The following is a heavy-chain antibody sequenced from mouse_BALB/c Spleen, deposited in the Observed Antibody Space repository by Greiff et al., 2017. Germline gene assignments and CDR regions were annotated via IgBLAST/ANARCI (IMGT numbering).Heavy chain of an antibody. CDR1: GFTFSSYG. J-gene: IGHJ2*01. Sequence: EVQLVESGGGLVQPGGSLKLSCAASGFTFSSYGMSWVRQTPDKRLELVATINSNGGSTYYPDSVKGRFTISRDNAKNTLYLQMSSLKSEDTAMYYCARELLLRFLFDYWGQGTTLTVSS. CDR3: ARELLLRFLFDY. D-gene: IGHD1-1*01. V-gene: IGHV5-6-3*01. CDR2: INSNGGST.